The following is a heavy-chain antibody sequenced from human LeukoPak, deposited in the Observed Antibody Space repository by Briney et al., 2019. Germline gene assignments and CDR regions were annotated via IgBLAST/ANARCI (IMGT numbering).Heavy chain of an antibody. V-gene: IGHV3-7*01. D-gene: IGHD3-22*01. Sequence: GGSLRLSCAASGFTFSSYWMSWVRQAPGKGLEWVANIKQDGSEKYYVDSVKGRFTISRDNAKNSLYLQMNSPRAEDTAVYYCARDNIPYYYDSSGYYKNYYFDYWGQGTLVTVSS. CDR1: GFTFSSYW. CDR2: IKQDGSEK. CDR3: ARDNIPYYYDSSGYYKNYYFDY. J-gene: IGHJ4*02.